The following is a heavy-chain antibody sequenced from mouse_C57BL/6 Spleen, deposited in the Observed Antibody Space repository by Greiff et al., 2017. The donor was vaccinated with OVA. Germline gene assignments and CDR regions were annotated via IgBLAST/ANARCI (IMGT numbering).Heavy chain of an antibody. Sequence: EVKLMESGGGLVKPGGSLKLSCAASGFTFSDYGMHWVRQAPEKGLEWVAYISSGSSTIYYADTVKGRFTISRDNAKNTLFLQRTSLRSEDTAMYYCARPDGSTPYYAMDYWGQGTSVTVSS. CDR1: GFTFSDYG. D-gene: IGHD1-1*01. J-gene: IGHJ4*01. V-gene: IGHV5-17*01. CDR2: ISSGSSTI. CDR3: ARPDGSTPYYAMDY.